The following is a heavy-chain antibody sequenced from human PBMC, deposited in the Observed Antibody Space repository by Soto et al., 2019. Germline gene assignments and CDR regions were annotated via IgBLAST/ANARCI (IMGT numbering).Heavy chain of an antibody. CDR3: ASMVRGGYYYMDV. J-gene: IGHJ6*03. D-gene: IGHD3-10*01. CDR2: INHSGST. Sequence: SETLSLTCAVYGGSFSGYYWSWIRQPPGKGLEWIGEINHSGSTNYNPSLKSRVTISVDTSKNQFSLKLSSVTAADTAVYYCASMVRGGYYYMDVWGKGTTVTVSS. CDR1: GGSFSGYY. V-gene: IGHV4-34*01.